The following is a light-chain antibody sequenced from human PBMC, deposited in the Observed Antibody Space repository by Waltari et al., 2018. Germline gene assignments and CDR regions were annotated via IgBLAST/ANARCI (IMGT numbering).Light chain of an antibody. Sequence: DIQTNQSPSSLSTSVGDRVTMTCRASRGIDSYLNWYQQRPGRAPKLLIYDASTLQREVPTRFSGGGIGTDFTLTINNLQPEDFATDFCQQSYSPPCTFGQGTRLEI. J-gene: IGKJ5*01. CDR3: QQSYSPPCT. CDR1: RGIDSY. V-gene: IGKV1-39*01. CDR2: DAS.